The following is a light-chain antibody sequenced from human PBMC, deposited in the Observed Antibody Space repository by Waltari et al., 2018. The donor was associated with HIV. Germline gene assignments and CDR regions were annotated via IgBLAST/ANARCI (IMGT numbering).Light chain of an antibody. CDR2: WAS. CDR3: QQYYSTPYT. Sequence: DIVMTQSPDSLAVSLRERATSNCKSSQSVLYSSNNNTYLAWYQQKPGQPPKLLIYWASTRESGVPDRFSGSGSGTDFTLTISSLQAEDVAVYYCQQYYSTPYTFGQGTKLEIK. J-gene: IGKJ2*01. V-gene: IGKV4-1*01. CDR1: QSVLYSSNNNTY.